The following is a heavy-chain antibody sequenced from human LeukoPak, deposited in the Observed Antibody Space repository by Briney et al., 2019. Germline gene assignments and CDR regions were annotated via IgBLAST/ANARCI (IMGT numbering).Heavy chain of an antibody. CDR3: ARRRIAAAPNWFDP. Sequence: ASVKVSCKASGYTFTNNFMHWVRQAPGQGLEWMGIINPSGDNTWYAQKFQGRVTMTRDMATSTDYMEVSSLRSDDTAVYYCARRRIAAAPNWFDPWGQGTLVTVSS. V-gene: IGHV1-46*01. D-gene: IGHD6-13*01. CDR2: INPSGDNT. J-gene: IGHJ5*02. CDR1: GYTFTNNF.